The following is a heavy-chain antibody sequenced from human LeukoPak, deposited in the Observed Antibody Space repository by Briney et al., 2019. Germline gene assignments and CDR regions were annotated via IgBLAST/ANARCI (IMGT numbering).Heavy chain of an antibody. J-gene: IGHJ3*02. Sequence: PGGSLRLSCAASGFTFTNYAMSWVRQAPGKGLEWVSEIINSGVSTYLADSVQGRFTISRDDSVNTLYLQMSRLRAEDTAVYLCAKRRDGYNSGAFDIWGQGTMVTVSS. CDR1: GFTFTNYA. D-gene: IGHD5-24*01. V-gene: IGHV3-23*01. CDR3: AKRRDGYNSGAFDI. CDR2: IINSGVST.